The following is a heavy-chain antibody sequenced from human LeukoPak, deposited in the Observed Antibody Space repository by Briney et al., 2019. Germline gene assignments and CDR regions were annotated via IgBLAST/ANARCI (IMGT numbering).Heavy chain of an antibody. CDR2: VSDSGST. Sequence: ADSLSPTCTVAGRSISSHYASWVRQPPGKGLGWIGYVSDSGSTNYNPSLKSRVTVSVDTSKDQFSLKLTSVTAADTAVYYCARTGSSWPLYYYYYMDVWGKGTTVTVSS. CDR3: ARTGSSWPLYYYYYMDV. J-gene: IGHJ6*03. CDR1: GRSISSHY. V-gene: IGHV4-59*07. D-gene: IGHD6-13*01.